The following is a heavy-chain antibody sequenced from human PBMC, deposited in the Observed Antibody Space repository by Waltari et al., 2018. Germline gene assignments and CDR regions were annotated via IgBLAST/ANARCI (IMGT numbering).Heavy chain of an antibody. CDR3: AKVRGIAAASFGLIDY. Sequence: EVQLLESGGGLVQPGGSQRLSCAASGFTFSSYAMSWVRQAPGKGLEWVSAISGSGGSTYYADSVKGRFTISRDNSKNTLYLQMNSLRAEDTAVYYCAKVRGIAAASFGLIDYWGQGTLVTVSS. J-gene: IGHJ4*02. D-gene: IGHD6-13*01. CDR2: ISGSGGST. CDR1: GFTFSSYA. V-gene: IGHV3-23*01.